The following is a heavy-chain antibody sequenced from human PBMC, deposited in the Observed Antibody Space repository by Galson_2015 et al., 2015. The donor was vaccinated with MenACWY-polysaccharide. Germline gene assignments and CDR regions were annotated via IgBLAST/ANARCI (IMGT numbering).Heavy chain of an antibody. J-gene: IGHJ4*02. CDR3: AVTPYCSSPGCENPPGY. CDR2: ISAYNGNT. Sequence: SVKVSCKASGYTFTSYGIGWVRQAPGQGLEWMGWISAYNGNTNYAQKLQGRVTMTTNTSTSTAYMELRSLRSDDTAVYYCAVTPYCSSPGCENPPGYWGQETLVTVSS. D-gene: IGHD2-2*01. V-gene: IGHV1-18*01. CDR1: GYTFTSYG.